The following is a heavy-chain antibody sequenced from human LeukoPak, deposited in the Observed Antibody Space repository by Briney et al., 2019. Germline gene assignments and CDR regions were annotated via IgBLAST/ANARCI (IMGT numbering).Heavy chain of an antibody. CDR3: ARHRGTGTWSDFDY. CDR1: GYTFTHNW. V-gene: IGHV5-51*01. D-gene: IGHD1-14*01. Sequence: GESLKISCKVSGYTFTHNWIGWVRQKPGRGLEWLGVIFPADSNTAYNSSFRGQVTISVDKSIDTAYLQWGSLKASDSAIYYCARHRGTGTWSDFDYWGQGTVVTVSS. J-gene: IGHJ4*02. CDR2: IFPADSNT.